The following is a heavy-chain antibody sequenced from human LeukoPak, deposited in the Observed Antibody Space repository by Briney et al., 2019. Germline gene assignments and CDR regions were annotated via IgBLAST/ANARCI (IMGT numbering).Heavy chain of an antibody. CDR3: AKDTRRIAAAGTLDY. CDR2: IIRGGGSA. CDR1: GFTFNNYA. D-gene: IGHD6-13*01. V-gene: IGHV3-23*01. J-gene: IGHJ4*02. Sequence: GGSLRLSCAASGFTFNNYAMSWVRQLPGMGLEWVSVIIRGGGSAFYADSVKGRFTISRDNSKNTLFLQMSSLRAEDTAVYYCAKDTRRIAAAGTLDYWGQGTLVTVSS.